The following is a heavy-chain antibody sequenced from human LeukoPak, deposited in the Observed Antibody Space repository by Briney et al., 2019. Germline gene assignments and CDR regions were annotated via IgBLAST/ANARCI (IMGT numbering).Heavy chain of an antibody. V-gene: IGHV4-61*02. CDR1: GGSISSGSYY. J-gene: IGHJ4*02. Sequence: PSETLSLTCSVSGGSISSGSYYWSWIRQPAGKGLEWIGRIYSSGSTNYNPSLKSRVTISVDTSKNQFSLKLSSVTAADTAVYYCAREWVYWGQGTLVTVSS. CDR3: AREWVY. CDR2: IYSSGST.